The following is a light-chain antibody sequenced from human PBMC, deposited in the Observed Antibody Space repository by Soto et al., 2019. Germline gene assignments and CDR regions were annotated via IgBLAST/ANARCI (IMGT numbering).Light chain of an antibody. CDR2: AAS. CDR3: QQSYSTPWT. CDR1: QSISSY. V-gene: IGKV1-39*01. J-gene: IGKJ1*01. Sequence: DIQMPQSPSSLSASVGDRVTITCRASQSISSYLDRYQQKPGKAPKLLIYAASSLQSGVPSRFSGGGSWTDITLTISSLQPEDFATYYGQQSYSTPWTCGQGGWVESK.